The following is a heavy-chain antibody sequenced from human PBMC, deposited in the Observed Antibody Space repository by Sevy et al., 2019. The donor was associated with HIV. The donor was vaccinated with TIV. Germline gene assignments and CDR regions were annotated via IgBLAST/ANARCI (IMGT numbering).Heavy chain of an antibody. J-gene: IGHJ4*02. CDR2: INSRSTYI. D-gene: IGHD2-21*02. V-gene: IGHV3-21*01. Sequence: GGSLRLSCTASGSTFSSFSMSWVRQAPGKGLEWVASINSRSTYIYHAYPVKGRFTISRDNAKNSLYLQMNSLRAEDTAVYYCARDPSPGITAIQDYWGPGTLVTVSS. CDR3: ARDPSPGITAIQDY. CDR1: GSTFSSFS.